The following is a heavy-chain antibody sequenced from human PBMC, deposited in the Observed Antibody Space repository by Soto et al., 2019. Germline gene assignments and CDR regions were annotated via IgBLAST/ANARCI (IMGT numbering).Heavy chain of an antibody. CDR1: GYSFTSYW. Sequence: GESLKISCKGSGYSFTSYWISWVRQMPGKGLEWMGRIDPSDSYTNYSPSFQGHVTISADKSISTAYLQWSSLKASDTAMYYCASSHSSSWYRRYGMDVWGQGTTVPVSS. CDR2: IDPSDSYT. J-gene: IGHJ6*02. V-gene: IGHV5-10-1*01. D-gene: IGHD6-13*01. CDR3: ASSHSSSWYRRYGMDV.